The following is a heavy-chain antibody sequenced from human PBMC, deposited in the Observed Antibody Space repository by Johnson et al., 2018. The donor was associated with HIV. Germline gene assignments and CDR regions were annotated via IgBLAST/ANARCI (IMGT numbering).Heavy chain of an antibody. CDR2: ISYDENTK. CDR1: GFTFSSYA. D-gene: IGHD3-9*01. V-gene: IGHV3-30-3*01. J-gene: IGHJ3*02. CDR3: ARESWVNYDILTGQGGSDDAFDI. Sequence: QVQLVESGGGVVQPGMSLRLSCAASGFTFSSYAMYWVRQAPGKGLQWVAVISYDENTKFYTDSVKGRFTISRDNSKNTLYLQINSLRAEDTAVYYCARESWVNYDILTGQGGSDDAFDIWGQGTMVTVSS.